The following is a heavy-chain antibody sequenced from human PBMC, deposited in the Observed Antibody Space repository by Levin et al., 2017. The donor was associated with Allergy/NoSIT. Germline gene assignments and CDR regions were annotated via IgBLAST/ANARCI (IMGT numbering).Heavy chain of an antibody. J-gene: IGHJ6*02. CDR2: ISYDGSNK. Sequence: GGSLRLSCAASGFTFSSYGMHWVRQAPGKGLEWVAVISYDGSNKYYADSVKGRFTISRDNSKNTLYLQMNSLRAEDTAVYYCAKDLSGRPYYYYGMDVWGQGTTVTVSS. CDR3: AKDLSGRPYYYYGMDV. V-gene: IGHV3-30*18. CDR1: GFTFSSYG. D-gene: IGHD3-16*02.